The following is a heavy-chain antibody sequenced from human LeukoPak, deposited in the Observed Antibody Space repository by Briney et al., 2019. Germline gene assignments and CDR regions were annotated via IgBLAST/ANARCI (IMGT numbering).Heavy chain of an antibody. J-gene: IGHJ3*02. CDR1: GYTFTGYY. D-gene: IGHD3-3*01. CDR2: INPNSGGT. Sequence: ASVKVSCKASGYTFTGYYMHWVRQAPGQGLEWMGWINPNSGGTNYAQEFQGRVTMTRDTSISTAYMELSRLRSDDTAVYYCARVRHDFWSGTGGPDAFDIWGRGTMVTVSS. CDR3: ARVRHDFWSGTGGPDAFDI. V-gene: IGHV1-2*02.